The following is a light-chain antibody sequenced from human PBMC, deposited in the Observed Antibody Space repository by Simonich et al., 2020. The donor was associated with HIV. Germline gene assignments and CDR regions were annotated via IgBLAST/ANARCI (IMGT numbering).Light chain of an antibody. CDR2: WAS. Sequence: DIVMTQSPDSLAVSPGERATIGCKSSQSVLYSSNNKNYLAWYQRQPGQPPKLLIYWASTRQSGVPDRFSGSGSGTDFTLTISSLQAEDVAVYYCQQYYGTPLSFGGGTKVEVK. CDR1: QSVLYSSNNKNY. CDR3: QQYYGTPLS. J-gene: IGKJ4*01. V-gene: IGKV4-1*01.